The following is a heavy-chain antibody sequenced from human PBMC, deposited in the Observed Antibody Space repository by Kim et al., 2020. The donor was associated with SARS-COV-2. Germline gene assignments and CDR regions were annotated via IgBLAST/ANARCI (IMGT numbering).Heavy chain of an antibody. Sequence: GGSLRLSCAASGFTFSSYAMSWVRQAPGKGLEWVSAISGSGGSTYYADSVTGRFTISRANSKTKLYLQMNSLSAEDTAVYYCENDGLVVVISPLHGGFDYWGQGTLVTVSS. CDR1: GFTFSSYA. CDR2: ISGSGGST. V-gene: IGHV3-23*01. CDR3: ENDGLVVVISPLHGGFDY. J-gene: IGHJ4*02. D-gene: IGHD3-22*01.